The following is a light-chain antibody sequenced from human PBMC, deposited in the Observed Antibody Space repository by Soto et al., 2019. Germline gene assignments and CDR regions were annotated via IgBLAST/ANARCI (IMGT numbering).Light chain of an antibody. J-gene: IGKJ2*01. Sequence: EIVLTQSPGTPSLSPGERATLSCRASQSVSSSYLAWYQQKPGQAPRLLIYGASRRATGIPDRFSGSGSGTDFTLTISRLEPEDFAVYYCQQYGSSPYTFGQGTKLEIK. CDR2: GAS. CDR3: QQYGSSPYT. V-gene: IGKV3-20*01. CDR1: QSVSSSY.